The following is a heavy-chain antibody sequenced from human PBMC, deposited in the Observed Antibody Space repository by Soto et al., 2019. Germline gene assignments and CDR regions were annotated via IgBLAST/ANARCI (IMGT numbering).Heavy chain of an antibody. J-gene: IGHJ3*02. Sequence: SETLSLTCAVYGGSFSGSYWSWIRQPPGKGLEWIGEINHSGSTNFNPSLKSRVLISVDTSKNQFSLKVNSVTAADTAVYYCARGGTDVVPMMYTILRSRAFDIWGQGTMVTVSS. V-gene: IGHV4-34*01. D-gene: IGHD2-8*01. CDR2: INHSGST. CDR3: ARGGTDVVPMMYTILRSRAFDI. CDR1: GGSFSGSY.